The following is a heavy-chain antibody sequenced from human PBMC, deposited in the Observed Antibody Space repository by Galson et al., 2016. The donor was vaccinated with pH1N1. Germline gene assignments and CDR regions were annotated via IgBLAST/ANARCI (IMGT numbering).Heavy chain of an antibody. J-gene: IGHJ4*02. CDR2: ISAYNGNT. V-gene: IGHV1-18*01. Sequence: SVKVSCKASGYTFTSYGISWVRQAPGQGLERMGWISAYNGNTYYAQNLQGRVTMTTDTSTSTAYMELRSLRSDDTAVYYCAKYRWFGELFDYWGQGTLVTVSS. CDR1: GYTFTSYG. D-gene: IGHD3-10*01. CDR3: AKYRWFGELFDY.